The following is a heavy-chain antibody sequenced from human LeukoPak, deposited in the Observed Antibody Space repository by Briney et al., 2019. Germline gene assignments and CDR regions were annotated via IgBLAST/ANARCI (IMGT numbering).Heavy chain of an antibody. V-gene: IGHV3-23*01. CDR3: AKVRWLVYYFDY. CDR1: GFPFSSYA. D-gene: IGHD6-19*01. J-gene: IGHJ4*02. Sequence: GGSLRLSCAASGFPFSSYAMSWVRQAPGKGLEWVSTISNSDDSTYYADSVKGRFTISRDNSENTLYLQMNSLRAEDTAVYYCAKVRWLVYYFDYWGQGTLVTVSS. CDR2: ISNSDDST.